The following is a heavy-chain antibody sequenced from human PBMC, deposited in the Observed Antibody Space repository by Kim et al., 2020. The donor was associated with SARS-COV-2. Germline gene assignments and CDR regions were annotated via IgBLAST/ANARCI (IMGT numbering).Heavy chain of an antibody. D-gene: IGHD3-10*01. J-gene: IGHJ3*02. V-gene: IGHV4-59*01. Sequence: SRVTISVDTSKNQFSLKLSSVTAADTAVYYCAREAAMVRGVIITDPAFDIWGQGTMVTVSS. CDR3: AREAAMVRGVIITDPAFDI.